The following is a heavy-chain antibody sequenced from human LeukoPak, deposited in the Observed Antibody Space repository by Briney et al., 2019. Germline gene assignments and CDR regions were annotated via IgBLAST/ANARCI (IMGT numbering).Heavy chain of an antibody. CDR1: GFTFSNYW. CDR2: IKQDGSEK. CDR3: ASWAGNTQSDSWSGPFDY. D-gene: IGHD3-3*01. Sequence: GGSLRLSCAASGFTFSNYWMGWVRQAPGKGLEWVANIKQDGSEKRYVDPVKGRFTISRDNAKNSLYLQMSSLRVEDTAVYYCASWAGNTQSDSWSGPFDYWGQGTLVTVSS. V-gene: IGHV3-7*01. J-gene: IGHJ4*02.